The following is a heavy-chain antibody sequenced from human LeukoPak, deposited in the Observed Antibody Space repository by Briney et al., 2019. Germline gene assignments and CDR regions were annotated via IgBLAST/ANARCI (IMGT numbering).Heavy chain of an antibody. V-gene: IGHV4-30-4*01. Sequence: PSQTLSLTCTVSGGSISSGDYYWSWIRQPPGTGLEWIGYIYYSGSTYYNPSLKSRVTISVDTSKNQFSLKLNPVTAADTAVYYCAREVPWVWNFDLWGRGTLVTVSS. CDR1: GGSISSGDYY. J-gene: IGHJ2*01. D-gene: IGHD1-26*01. CDR3: AREVPWVWNFDL. CDR2: IYYSGST.